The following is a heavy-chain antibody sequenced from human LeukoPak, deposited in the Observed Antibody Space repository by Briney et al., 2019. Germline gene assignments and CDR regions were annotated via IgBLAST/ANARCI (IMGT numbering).Heavy chain of an antibody. J-gene: IGHJ4*02. CDR2: ISGSGGST. Sequence: QSGGSLRLSCAASGSTFISYGMSWVRQAPGKGMEWVSAISGSGGSTYYADSVKGRFTISRDNSKNMLYLELISLTAEDTAVYYCAKDDAWLQFGEWSQGTLVTVSS. D-gene: IGHD3-10*01. V-gene: IGHV3-23*01. CDR1: GSTFISYG. CDR3: AKDDAWLQFGE.